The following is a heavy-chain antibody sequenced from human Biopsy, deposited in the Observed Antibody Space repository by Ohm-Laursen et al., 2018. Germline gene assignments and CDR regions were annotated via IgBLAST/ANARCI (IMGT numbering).Heavy chain of an antibody. CDR3: ARGGFFAYSTFDY. J-gene: IGHJ4*02. D-gene: IGHD4-11*01. V-gene: IGHV3-23*01. Sequence: SLRLSCSAPGFTFSSYTMSWVRQAPGKGLEWVSDISSSGGSTYYADSVNGRFTISRDNSKNTLYLQMNSLRAEDTAVYYCARGGFFAYSTFDYWGQGALVTVSS. CDR1: GFTFSSYT. CDR2: ISSSGGST.